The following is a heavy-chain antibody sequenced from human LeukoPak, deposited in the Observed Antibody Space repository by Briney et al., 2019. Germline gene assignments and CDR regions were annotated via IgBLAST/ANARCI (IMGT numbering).Heavy chain of an antibody. Sequence: PSETLSLTCTVSGGSISSDYWSWIRQPPGKGLEWIGYIYYSGSTNYNPSLKSRVTISVDTSKNQFSLKLSSVTAADTGVYYCARGYYDSSGGGDYFDYWGQGTLVTVSS. CDR2: IYYSGST. D-gene: IGHD3-22*01. CDR1: GGSISSDY. V-gene: IGHV4-59*12. J-gene: IGHJ4*02. CDR3: ARGYYDSSGGGDYFDY.